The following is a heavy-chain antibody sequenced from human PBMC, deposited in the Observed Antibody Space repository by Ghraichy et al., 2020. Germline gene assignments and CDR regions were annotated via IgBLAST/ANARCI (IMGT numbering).Heavy chain of an antibody. V-gene: IGHV3-7*03. CDR1: GFTFSSYW. D-gene: IGHD6-19*01. Sequence: GGSLRLSCVASGFTFSSYWMSWVRQAPGKGLEWVANIKEDGSEKNYVDSVKDRFIISRDNAGNSLYLQMNSLRPEDTAVYYCARDGTIAVAGQYWGQGTLVTVSS. CDR3: ARDGTIAVAGQY. CDR2: IKEDGSEK. J-gene: IGHJ4*02.